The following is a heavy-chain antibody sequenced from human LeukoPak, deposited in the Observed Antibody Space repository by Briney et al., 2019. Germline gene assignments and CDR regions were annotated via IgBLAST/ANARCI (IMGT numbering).Heavy chain of an antibody. CDR1: GGTFSSYA. D-gene: IGHD6-19*01. CDR2: IIPIFGTA. J-gene: IGHJ4*02. V-gene: IGHV1-69*06. Sequence: SVTVSCKASGGTFSSYAISWVRQATGQGLEWMGGIIPIFGTANYAQKFQGRVTITADKSTSTAYMELSSLRSEDTDVYYCERVGSGWSLGFDYWGQGTLVTVSS. CDR3: ERVGSGWSLGFDY.